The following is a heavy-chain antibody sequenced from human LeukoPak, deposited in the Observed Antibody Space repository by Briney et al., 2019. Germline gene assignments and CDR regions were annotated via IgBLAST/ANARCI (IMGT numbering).Heavy chain of an antibody. Sequence: ASVKVSCKASGYTFTGYYMHWVRQAPGQGLEWMGWINPNSGGTNYAQTFQGRVTMTRDTSTSTVYMELSSLRSEDTAVYYCARGPRITMVRGGQWYYYMDVWGKGTTVTISS. J-gene: IGHJ6*03. CDR3: ARGPRITMVRGGQWYYYMDV. CDR2: INPNSGGT. CDR1: GYTFTGYY. V-gene: IGHV1-2*02. D-gene: IGHD3-10*01.